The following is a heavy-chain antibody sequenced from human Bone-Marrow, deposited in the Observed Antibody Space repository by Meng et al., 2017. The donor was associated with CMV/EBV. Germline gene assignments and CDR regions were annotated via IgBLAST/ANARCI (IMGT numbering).Heavy chain of an antibody. Sequence: ASVKVSCKASGYTFTSYYMHWVRQAPGQGLEWMGIINPSGGSTSYAQKFQGRVTMTRDTSTSTVYMELSSLRSEDTAVYYCARDDSEYCSSTSCYSLYGMDVWGQGTTVTVS. CDR3: ARDDSEYCSSTSCYSLYGMDV. CDR1: GYTFTSYY. D-gene: IGHD2-2*02. J-gene: IGHJ6*02. V-gene: IGHV1-46*01. CDR2: INPSGGST.